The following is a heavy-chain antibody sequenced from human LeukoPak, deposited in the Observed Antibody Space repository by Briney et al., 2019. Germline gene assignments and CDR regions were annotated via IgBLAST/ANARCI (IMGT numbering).Heavy chain of an antibody. CDR2: IYYSGST. V-gene: IGHV4-39*01. J-gene: IGHJ5*02. CDR1: GGSIGSSSYY. CDR3: ARHEYWFDP. Sequence: SETLSLTCTVSGGSIGSSSYYWGWIRQPPGKGLEWIGSIYYSGSTYYNPSLKSRVTISVDTSKNQFSLKLSSVTAADTAVYYCARHEYWFDPWGQGTLVTVSS.